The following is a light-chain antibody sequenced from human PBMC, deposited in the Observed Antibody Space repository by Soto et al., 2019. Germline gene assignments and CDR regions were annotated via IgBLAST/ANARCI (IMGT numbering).Light chain of an antibody. CDR1: KLGDQY. CDR2: QDT. J-gene: IGLJ2*01. V-gene: IGLV3-1*01. Sequence: SFERTQPPSVSVSPGRTARITWSGDKLGDQYACWYQQKPGQSPVLVIYQDTKRPSGSPERFFGSNSGNTATLTISGTQAMDEDDYYCQAWDSSTVVVGGGTKLTVL. CDR3: QAWDSSTVV.